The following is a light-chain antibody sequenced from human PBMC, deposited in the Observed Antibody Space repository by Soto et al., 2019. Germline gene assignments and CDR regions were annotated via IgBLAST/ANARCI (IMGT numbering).Light chain of an antibody. J-gene: IGLJ1*01. CDR3: SSFTSSSTRV. CDR1: SSDVGGYNY. Sequence: QSALTQPASVSGSPGQSITISCTGTSSDVGGYNYVSWYQQHPGKAPKLIIYEVTSRPSGISDRFSGSKPDSTASLTIAGLQSEDEAEYYCSSFTSSSTRVFGTGTKVTVL. V-gene: IGLV2-14*03. CDR2: EVT.